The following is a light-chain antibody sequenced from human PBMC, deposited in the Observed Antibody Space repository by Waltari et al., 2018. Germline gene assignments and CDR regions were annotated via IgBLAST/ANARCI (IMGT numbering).Light chain of an antibody. CDR3: QQYFSSPPT. V-gene: IGKV4-1*01. CDR2: WAS. J-gene: IGKJ1*01. CDR1: QSVFHRSHNKHF. Sequence: DIEMTPPPVSLAVSLGARATITCKSSQSVFHRSHNKHFLAWYQHKVGKPPKLLISWASARESGVSDLFSGSGSGTDFTLTIRNLQAEDVAVYYCQQYFSSPPTFGQGTKVEIK.